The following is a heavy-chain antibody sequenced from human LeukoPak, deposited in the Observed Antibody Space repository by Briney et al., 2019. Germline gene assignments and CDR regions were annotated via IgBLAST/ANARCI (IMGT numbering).Heavy chain of an antibody. Sequence: PSETLSLTCAVYGGSFSGYYWGWIRQPPGQGLEWIGNIYYSGSTYYNPSLKSRVTISVDTTKNQFSLKLSSVTAADTTVYYCARLSGYGIHYYNQMDVWGKGTTVTVSS. CDR2: IYYSGST. CDR3: ARLSGYGIHYYNQMDV. J-gene: IGHJ6*03. CDR1: GGSFSGYY. V-gene: IGHV4-34*01. D-gene: IGHD5-12*01.